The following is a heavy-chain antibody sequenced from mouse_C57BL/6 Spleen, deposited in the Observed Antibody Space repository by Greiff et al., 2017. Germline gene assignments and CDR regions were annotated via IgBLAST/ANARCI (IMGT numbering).Heavy chain of an antibody. CDR2: IDPETGGT. V-gene: IGHV1-15*01. D-gene: IGHD1-1*01. J-gene: IGHJ3*01. CDR1: GYTFTDYE. Sequence: VQLQQSGAELVRPGASVTLSCKASGYTFTDYEMHWVKQTPVHGLEWIGAIDPETGGTAYNQKFKGKAILTTDKSSSTAYMELRSLTSEDSAVYYCTRERFYYGSSDGFAYWGQGTLVTVSA. CDR3: TRERFYYGSSDGFAY.